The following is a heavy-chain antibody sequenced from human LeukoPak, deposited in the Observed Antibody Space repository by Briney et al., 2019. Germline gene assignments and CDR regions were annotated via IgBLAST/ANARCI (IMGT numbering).Heavy chain of an antibody. CDR1: GYTFTSYG. CDR2: ISAYNGNT. D-gene: IGHD4-17*01. CDR3: ASGFDYGDYEVQH. Sequence: ASVKVSCKASGYTFTSYGISWVRQAPGXXXXWMGWISAYNGNTNYAQKLQGRVTMTTDTSTSTAYMELRSLRSDDTAVYYCASGFDYGDYEVQHWGQGTLVTVSS. J-gene: IGHJ1*01. V-gene: IGHV1-18*01.